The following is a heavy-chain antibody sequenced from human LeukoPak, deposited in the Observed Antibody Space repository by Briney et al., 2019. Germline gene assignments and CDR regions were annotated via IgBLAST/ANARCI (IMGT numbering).Heavy chain of an antibody. Sequence: GGSLRLSCAASGFIFSTYAMTWLRQAPGKGLEWVSALSASGFNTYYADSVKGRFTISRDNFKNMLYLQMNSLRAEDTAVYYCARVRGYYDSSGYYYGMDVWGQGTTVTVSS. CDR2: LSASGFNT. CDR1: GFIFSTYA. V-gene: IGHV3-23*01. J-gene: IGHJ6*02. D-gene: IGHD3-22*01. CDR3: ARVRGYYDSSGYYYGMDV.